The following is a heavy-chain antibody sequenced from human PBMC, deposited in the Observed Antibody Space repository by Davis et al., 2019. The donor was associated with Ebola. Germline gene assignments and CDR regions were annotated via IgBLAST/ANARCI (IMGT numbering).Heavy chain of an antibody. CDR3: ARGGVDSRTFDY. CDR1: GYSFTSYW. J-gene: IGHJ4*02. CDR2: IYPGDSDT. D-gene: IGHD3-3*01. V-gene: IGHV5-51*01. Sequence: GGSLRLSCKVSGYSFTSYWIGWVRQVPGKGLEWVGIIYPGDSDTRYSPSFQGQVTISADKSVSTAYLQWSSLKASDTAMYYCARGGVDSRTFDYWGQGTFVTVSS.